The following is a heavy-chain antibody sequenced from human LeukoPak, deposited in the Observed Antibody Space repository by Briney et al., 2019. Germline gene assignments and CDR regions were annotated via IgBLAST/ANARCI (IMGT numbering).Heavy chain of an antibody. V-gene: IGHV5-51*01. CDR3: ARQPIAAAVDY. D-gene: IGHD6-13*01. Sequence: GESLKISCKGSGYSFTSYWIGWVRQMPGKGLEWMGIIYPGDSDTRYSPSFQGQVTISADKSISAAYLQWSSLEASVTAMYYCARQPIAAAVDYWGQGTLVTVSS. CDR1: GYSFTSYW. J-gene: IGHJ4*02. CDR2: IYPGDSDT.